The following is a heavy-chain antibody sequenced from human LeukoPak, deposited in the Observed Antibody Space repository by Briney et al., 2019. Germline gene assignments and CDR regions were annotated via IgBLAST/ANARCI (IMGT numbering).Heavy chain of an antibody. CDR3: AKDAGGSIDY. V-gene: IGHV3-11*01. J-gene: IGHJ4*02. Sequence: GGSLRLSCAASGFTFSDYYMSWIRQAPGKGLEWVSYISSSGSTIYYADSMRGRFTISRDNSKNSLYLQMNRLTTEDTAFYYCAKDAGGSIDYWGQGTLVSVSS. CDR2: ISSSGSTI. CDR1: GFTFSDYY. D-gene: IGHD1-26*01.